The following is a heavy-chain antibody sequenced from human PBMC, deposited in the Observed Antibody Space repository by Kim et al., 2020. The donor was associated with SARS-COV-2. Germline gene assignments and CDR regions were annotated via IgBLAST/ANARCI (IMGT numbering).Heavy chain of an antibody. V-gene: IGHV3-33*01. J-gene: IGHJ4*02. CDR3: ARDDSSGYNPDMVDY. D-gene: IGHD3-22*01. CDR2: IWYDGSNK. Sequence: GGSLRLSCAASGFTFSSYGMHWVRQAPGKGLEWVAVIWYDGSNKYYADSVKGRFTISRDNSKNTLYLQMNSLRAEDTAVYYCARDDSSGYNPDMVDYWGQGTLVTVSS. CDR1: GFTFSSYG.